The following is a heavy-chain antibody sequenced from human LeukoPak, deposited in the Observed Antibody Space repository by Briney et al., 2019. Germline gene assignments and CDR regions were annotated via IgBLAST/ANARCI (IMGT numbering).Heavy chain of an antibody. Sequence: GESLRLSCAASGFTFSSYGMHWVRQSPGRGLEWVAFIRYDGSNKYYADSVKGRFTISRDNSKNTLYLQMNSLRAEDTAVYYCAKDTYDYWGQGTLVTVSS. V-gene: IGHV3-30*02. J-gene: IGHJ4*02. CDR1: GFTFSSYG. CDR3: AKDTYDY. CDR2: IRYDGSNK.